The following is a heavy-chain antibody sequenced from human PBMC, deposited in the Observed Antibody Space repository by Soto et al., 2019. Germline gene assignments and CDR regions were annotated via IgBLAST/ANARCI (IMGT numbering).Heavy chain of an antibody. CDR2: IYYSGST. J-gene: IGHJ5*02. V-gene: IGHV4-59*01. Sequence: KTSETLSLTCTVSGGSISSYYWSWIRQPPGKGLEWIGYIYYSGSTNYNPSLKSRVTISVDTSKNQFSLKLSSVTAADTAVYYCAREYYYDSSGYYDNWFDPWGQGTLVTVSS. CDR3: AREYYYDSSGYYDNWFDP. CDR1: GGSISSYY. D-gene: IGHD3-22*01.